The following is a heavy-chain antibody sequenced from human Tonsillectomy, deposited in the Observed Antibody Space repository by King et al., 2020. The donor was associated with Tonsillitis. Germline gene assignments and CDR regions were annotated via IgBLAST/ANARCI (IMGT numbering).Heavy chain of an antibody. V-gene: IGHV3-30*02. CDR1: GFTFRSYG. Sequence: VQLVESGGGVVQPGGSLRLSCAASGFTFRSYGMHWVRQAPGKGLEWVACIRYDGTNKYYADSVKGRFTISRDNSKNTLYLQMNSLRADDTAVYYCARGSEYYYESIPIVYWGQGTLVTVSS. J-gene: IGHJ4*02. CDR2: IRYDGTNK. CDR3: ARGSEYYYESIPIVY. D-gene: IGHD3-22*01.